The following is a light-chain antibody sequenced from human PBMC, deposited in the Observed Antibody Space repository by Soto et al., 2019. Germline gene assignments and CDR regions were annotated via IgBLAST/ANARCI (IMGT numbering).Light chain of an antibody. CDR3: QQYGSSPWT. CDR2: AAS. V-gene: IGKV3-20*01. Sequence: EIVLRQSPASLSLSPGERTTLSCRASQSVSNYLAWYQQKPGQAPRLFIYAASNRATGIPARFSGSGSGTDFTLTISRLEPEDFAVYYCQQYGSSPWTFGQGTKV. CDR1: QSVSNY. J-gene: IGKJ1*01.